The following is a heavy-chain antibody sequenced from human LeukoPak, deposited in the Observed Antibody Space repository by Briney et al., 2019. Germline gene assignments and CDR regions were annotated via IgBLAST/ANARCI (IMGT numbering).Heavy chain of an antibody. D-gene: IGHD3-3*01. Sequence: GGSLRLSCAASGFTFDDYAMHWVRQAPGKGPEWDSGISWNSDSKGYADSVKGRFTISRDDAKNSLYLQMNSLRAEDTALYYCAKSRGGYYVAAFDVWGQGTMVTVSS. CDR1: GFTFDDYA. V-gene: IGHV3-9*01. CDR3: AKSRGGYYVAAFDV. J-gene: IGHJ3*01. CDR2: ISWNSDSK.